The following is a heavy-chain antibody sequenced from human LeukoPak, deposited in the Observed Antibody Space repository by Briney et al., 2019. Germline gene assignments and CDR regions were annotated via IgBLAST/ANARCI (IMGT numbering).Heavy chain of an antibody. CDR1: GFTFSSYA. J-gene: IGHJ4*02. D-gene: IGHD3-16*01. Sequence: GGSLRLSCAASGFTFSSYAMHWVRQAPGEGLEWVAVISYDGSNKYYADSVKGRFTISRDNSKNTLYLQMNSLRAEDTAVYYCARSQYYDYVWGSHDYWGQGTLVTVSS. CDR3: ARSQYYDYVWGSHDY. V-gene: IGHV3-30-3*01. CDR2: ISYDGSNK.